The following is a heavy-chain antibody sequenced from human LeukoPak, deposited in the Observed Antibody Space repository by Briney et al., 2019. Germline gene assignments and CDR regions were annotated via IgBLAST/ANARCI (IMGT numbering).Heavy chain of an antibody. CDR3: ARVYYDFWSGYLPRYYYYYMDV. V-gene: IGHV1-46*01. Sequence: ASVKVSCKASGYTFTSYYMHWVRQAPGQGLEWMGIINPSGGSTSYAQKFQGRVTITRNTSISTAYMELSSLRSEDTAVYYCARVYYDFWSGYLPRYYYYYMDVWGKGTTVTVSS. J-gene: IGHJ6*03. D-gene: IGHD3-3*01. CDR2: INPSGGST. CDR1: GYTFTSYY.